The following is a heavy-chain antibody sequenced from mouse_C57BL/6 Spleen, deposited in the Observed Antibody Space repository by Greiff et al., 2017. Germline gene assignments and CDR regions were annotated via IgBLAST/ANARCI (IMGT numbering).Heavy chain of an antibody. CDR2: ISSGGSYT. D-gene: IGHD2-4*01. J-gene: IGHJ3*01. CDR3: ARIYDYDGAWFAY. Sequence: EVQGVESGGDLVKPGGSLKLSCAASGFTFSSYGMSWVRQTPDKRLEWVATISSGGSYTYYPDSVKGRFTISRDNAKNTLYLQMSSLKSEDTAMYYCARIYDYDGAWFAYWGQGTLVTVSA. V-gene: IGHV5-6*01. CDR1: GFTFSSYG.